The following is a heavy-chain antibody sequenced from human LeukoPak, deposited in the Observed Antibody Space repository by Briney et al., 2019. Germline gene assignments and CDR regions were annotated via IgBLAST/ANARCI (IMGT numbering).Heavy chain of an antibody. J-gene: IGHJ2*01. D-gene: IGHD6-19*01. Sequence: SETLSLTCAVYGGSFSSYYWSWIRQPPGKGLEWIGEINHSGSTNYNPSLKSRVTISVDTSKNQFSLKLSSVTAADTAVYYCARGRNFGGWNHKYWYFDLWGRGTLVTVSS. CDR2: INHSGST. CDR3: ARGRNFGGWNHKYWYFDL. V-gene: IGHV4-34*01. CDR1: GGSFSSYY.